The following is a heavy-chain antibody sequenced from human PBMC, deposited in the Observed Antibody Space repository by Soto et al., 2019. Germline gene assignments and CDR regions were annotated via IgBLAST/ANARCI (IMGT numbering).Heavy chain of an antibody. CDR3: TRASYSSGWYGDTFDV. CDR2: INSIGSSS. Sequence: EVQLVESGGGLVQPGGSLRLSCVASGFTFNNYWMHWVRQVPGKGLVWVSSINSIGSSSTYADSVKGRFTISRDNDKNTLFLQMNSLRAEDTAVYYCTRASYSSGWYGDTFDVWGQGTMVTVSS. D-gene: IGHD6-13*01. J-gene: IGHJ3*01. V-gene: IGHV3-74*01. CDR1: GFTFNNYW.